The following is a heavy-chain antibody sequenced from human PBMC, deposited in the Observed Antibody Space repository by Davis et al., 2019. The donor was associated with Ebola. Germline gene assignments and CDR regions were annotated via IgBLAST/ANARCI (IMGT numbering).Heavy chain of an antibody. V-gene: IGHV1-18*04. J-gene: IGHJ4*02. CDR1: GYTFTGYS. D-gene: IGHD4-11*01. CDR3: ARDLYSNYDRIDY. CDR2: ISAYNGNT. Sequence: ASVKVSCKASGYTFTGYSMHWVRQAPGQGLEWMGWISAYNGNTNYAQKLQGRVTMTTDTSTSTAYMELRSLRSDDTAVYYCARDLYSNYDRIDYWGQGTLVTVSS.